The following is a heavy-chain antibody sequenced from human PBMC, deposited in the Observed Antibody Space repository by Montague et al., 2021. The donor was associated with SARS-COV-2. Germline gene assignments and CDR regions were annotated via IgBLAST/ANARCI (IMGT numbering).Heavy chain of an antibody. CDR3: ARGPSRDCYNGGDAFDI. V-gene: IGHV3-13*01. D-gene: IGHD5-24*01. J-gene: IGHJ3*02. Sequence: PLRLSGAASGFTFSRYDMHWVRQATGKGLEWVSAIGTAGDTYYPCAVKXRFTISRENAKNSLYLQMNSLRAGDTAVYYCARGPSRDCYNGGDAFDIWGQGTMVTVSS. CDR2: IGTAGDT. CDR1: GFTFSRYD.